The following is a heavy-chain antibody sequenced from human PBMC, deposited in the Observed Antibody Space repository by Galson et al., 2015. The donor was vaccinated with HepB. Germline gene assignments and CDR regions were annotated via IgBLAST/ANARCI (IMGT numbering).Heavy chain of an antibody. CDR2: IYAGGAT. CDR3: ARVISSSWFHFDY. D-gene: IGHD6-13*01. Sequence: SLRLSCAVSGFTLSNNYMTWVRQAPGKGLEWVSLIYAGGATYYADSVKGRFTISRDNSKDTLYLQMTSLRADDTAVYYCARVISSSWFHFDYWGQGTLVTVSS. CDR1: GFTLSNNY. V-gene: IGHV3-66*01. J-gene: IGHJ4*02.